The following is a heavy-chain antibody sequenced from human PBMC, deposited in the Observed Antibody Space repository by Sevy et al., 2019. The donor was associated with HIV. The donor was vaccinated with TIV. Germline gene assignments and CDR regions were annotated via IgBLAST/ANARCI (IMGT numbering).Heavy chain of an antibody. Sequence: GGCLRLSCAASGFTFSSYSMNWVRQAPGKGLEWISYISSSSSTIYYADSVKGRFTISRDNAKNLLYLQMNSLRDEDSAVYYCTRVHPDEHYFDYWGQGTLVTVSS. CDR2: ISSSSSTI. V-gene: IGHV3-48*02. CDR1: GFTFSSYS. CDR3: TRVHPDEHYFDY. J-gene: IGHJ4*02.